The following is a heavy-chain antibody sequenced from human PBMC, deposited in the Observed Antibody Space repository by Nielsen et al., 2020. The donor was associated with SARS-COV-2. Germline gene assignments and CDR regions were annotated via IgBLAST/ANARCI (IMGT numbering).Heavy chain of an antibody. CDR2: INPDESKT. J-gene: IGHJ4*02. V-gene: IGHV3-74*03. CDR3: ARLWDDGYYFDTGPYDY. Sequence: GGSLRLSCTASGFIFSDYRMHWVRQAPGEGLVWVSHINPDESKTTYADSVKGRFTISRDNAKNTLYLQMNSLRAEDTAVYYCARLWDDGYYFDTGPYDYWGQGTVVTVSS. CDR1: GFIFSDYR. D-gene: IGHD3-22*01.